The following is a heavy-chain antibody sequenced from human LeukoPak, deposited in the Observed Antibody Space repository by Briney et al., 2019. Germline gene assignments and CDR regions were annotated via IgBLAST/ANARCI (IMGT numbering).Heavy chain of an antibody. D-gene: IGHD1-26*01. CDR3: ARVGGSNHYYYGMDV. CDR1: GGSISSYY. Sequence: PSETLSLTCTVSGGSISSYYWSWIRQPPGKGLEWIGYIYYSGNTNYNPSLKSRVTISVDTSKNQFSLKLSSVTAADTAVYYCARVGGSNHYYYGMDVWGQGTTVTVSS. J-gene: IGHJ6*02. V-gene: IGHV4-59*01. CDR2: IYYSGNT.